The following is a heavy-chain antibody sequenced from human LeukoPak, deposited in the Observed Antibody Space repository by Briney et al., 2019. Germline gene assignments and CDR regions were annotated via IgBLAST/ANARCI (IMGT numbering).Heavy chain of an antibody. Sequence: ASVKVSCKASGYTFTSYAMHWVRQAPRQRLEWMGWINAGNGNTKYSQKFQGRVTITRDTSASTAYMELSSLRSEDTAVYYCARALVGAFGVLDYWGQGTLVTVSS. CDR3: ARALVGAFGVLDY. V-gene: IGHV1-3*01. CDR1: GYTFTSYA. J-gene: IGHJ4*02. CDR2: INAGNGNT. D-gene: IGHD1-26*01.